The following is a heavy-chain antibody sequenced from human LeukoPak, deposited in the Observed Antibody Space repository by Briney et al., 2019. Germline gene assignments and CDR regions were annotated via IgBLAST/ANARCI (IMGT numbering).Heavy chain of an antibody. J-gene: IGHJ4*02. CDR1: GYTFTSYG. CDR3: ARGLVRGMISSLRRSPPHDY. V-gene: IGHV1-46*01. D-gene: IGHD3-10*01. Sequence: ASVKVSCKASGYTFTSYGITWVRQAPGQGLEWMGIINPSGGSTTYAQKFQGRVTMTRDTSTSTVYMELSSLRSEDTAVYYCARGLVRGMISSLRRSPPHDYWGQGTLVTVSS. CDR2: INPSGGST.